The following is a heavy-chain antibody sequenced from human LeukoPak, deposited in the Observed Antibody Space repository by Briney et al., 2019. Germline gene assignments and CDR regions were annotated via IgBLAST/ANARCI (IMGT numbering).Heavy chain of an antibody. J-gene: IGHJ4*02. Sequence: QPGGSLRLSCAASGFTFSSYSMNWVRQAPGKGLEWVSYISSSSSTIYYADSVKGRFTISRDNAKNSLYLQMNSLRAEDTAVYYCARRAAGRPFDYWGQGTLVTVSS. D-gene: IGHD6-13*01. CDR1: GFTFSSYS. V-gene: IGHV3-48*01. CDR2: ISSSSSTI. CDR3: ARRAAGRPFDY.